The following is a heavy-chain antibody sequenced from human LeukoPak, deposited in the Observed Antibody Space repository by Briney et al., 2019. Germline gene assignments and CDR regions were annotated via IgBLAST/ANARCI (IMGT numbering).Heavy chain of an antibody. CDR1: GYPFTDYY. Sequence: GASVKVSCKSSGYPFTDYYIHWVRQAPGQGLEWIGWINPTNGGTNYVQKFQGRVTMTRDTSISTAYMDLSSLRSDDTAVYYCARDYYDSSGFGAFDIWGQGTMVTVSS. CDR2: INPTNGGT. CDR3: ARDYYDSSGFGAFDI. J-gene: IGHJ3*02. V-gene: IGHV1-2*02. D-gene: IGHD3-22*01.